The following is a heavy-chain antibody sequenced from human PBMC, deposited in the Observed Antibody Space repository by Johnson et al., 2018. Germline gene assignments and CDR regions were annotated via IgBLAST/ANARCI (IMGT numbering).Heavy chain of an antibody. CDR3: ARGESVGVTAIGDV. V-gene: IGHV3-11*04. Sequence: QVQLQESGGGLVKPGGSLRLSCTASGFTFSDYYMSWIRQAPGKGLEWISYISVSGNTIYYADSVKGRFTISRDNSKNSVFLHRNSLRAEDTAGYHCARGESVGVTAIGDVWGKGTTVTVSS. D-gene: IGHD2-21*02. J-gene: IGHJ6*04. CDR1: GFTFSDYY. CDR2: ISVSGNTI.